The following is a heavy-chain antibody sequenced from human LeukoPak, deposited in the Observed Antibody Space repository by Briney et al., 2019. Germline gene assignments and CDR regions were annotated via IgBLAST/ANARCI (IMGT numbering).Heavy chain of an antibody. CDR2: ISSSSTYI. Sequence: PGGSLRLSCAASGFTFSSYSMNWVRPAPGKGLEWVSSISSSSTYIYYADSVKGRFTISRDNAKNSLYLQMNSLRVEDTAVYYCARVGCSGGRCPGYGMDVWGQGTTVTVSS. CDR1: GFTFSSYS. CDR3: ARVGCSGGRCPGYGMDV. D-gene: IGHD2-15*01. J-gene: IGHJ6*02. V-gene: IGHV3-21*01.